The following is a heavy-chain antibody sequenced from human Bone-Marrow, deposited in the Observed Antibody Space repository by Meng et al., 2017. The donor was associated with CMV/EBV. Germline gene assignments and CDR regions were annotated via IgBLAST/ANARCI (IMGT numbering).Heavy chain of an antibody. D-gene: IGHD4-23*01. CDR3: AKERSVVTHYFDY. J-gene: IGHJ4*02. CDR2: ISGSGGST. V-gene: IGHV3-23*01. Sequence: WVRRAPGKGLEWVSGISGSGGSTYYADSVQGRFTISRDNSKNTLYLQVNSLRAEDTAVYYCAKERSVVTHYFDYWGQGTLVTVSS.